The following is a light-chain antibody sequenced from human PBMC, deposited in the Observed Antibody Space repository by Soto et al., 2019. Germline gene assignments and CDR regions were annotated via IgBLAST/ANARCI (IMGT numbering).Light chain of an antibody. CDR3: QSYASSLSGVV. Sequence: QSVLTQPPSVSGAPGQRVTISCTGSSSNIGAGYDVHWYQQLPGTAPKLLIYGNNNRPSGVPDRFSGSKSGTSASLAITGLQAEDEADYYCQSYASSLSGVVFGGGTKLTVL. V-gene: IGLV1-40*01. CDR1: SSNIGAGYD. CDR2: GNN. J-gene: IGLJ2*01.